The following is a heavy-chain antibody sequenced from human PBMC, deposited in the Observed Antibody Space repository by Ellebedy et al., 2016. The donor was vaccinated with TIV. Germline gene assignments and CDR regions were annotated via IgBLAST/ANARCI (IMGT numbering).Heavy chain of an antibody. CDR3: TRTIFGPSYGMDV. Sequence: PGGFLRLSCAASGFTFSGSAMHWVRQASGKGLEWVGRIRSKANSYATAYAASVKGRFTISRDDSKNTAYLQMNSLKTEDTAVYYCTRTIFGPSYGMDVWGQGTTVTVSS. D-gene: IGHD3-3*01. V-gene: IGHV3-73*01. J-gene: IGHJ6*02. CDR1: GFTFSGSA. CDR2: IRSKANSYAT.